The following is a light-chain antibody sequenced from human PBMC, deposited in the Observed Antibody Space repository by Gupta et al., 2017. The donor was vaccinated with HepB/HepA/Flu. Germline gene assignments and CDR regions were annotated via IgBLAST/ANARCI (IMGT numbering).Light chain of an antibody. CDR2: WAS. Sequence: DIVMTQSPDSLAVSLGERATINCKSSQSVLYSSNNKNYLAWYQQKPGQPPKLLIYWASTRESGVPHSFSGSGSSTAFTLTIISLQAADVAVYYCQLDSSTPPTFGPGTKVEIK. CDR1: QSVLYSSNNKNY. CDR3: QLDSSTPPT. J-gene: IGKJ1*01. V-gene: IGKV4-1*01.